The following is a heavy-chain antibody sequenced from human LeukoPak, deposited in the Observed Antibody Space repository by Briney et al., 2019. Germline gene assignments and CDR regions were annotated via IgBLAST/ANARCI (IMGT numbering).Heavy chain of an antibody. CDR2: ISGSGGST. J-gene: IGHJ4*02. CDR3: AKTPAGGSYSTIFDY. D-gene: IGHD1-26*01. V-gene: IGHV3-23*01. Sequence: GGSLRLSCAASGFTFSSYAMSWVRQAPGKGLEWVSAISGSGGSTYYADSVKGRFTISRDNPKNTLYLEMNSLRAEDTAVYYCAKTPAGGSYSTIFDYWGQGTLVTVSS. CDR1: GFTFSSYA.